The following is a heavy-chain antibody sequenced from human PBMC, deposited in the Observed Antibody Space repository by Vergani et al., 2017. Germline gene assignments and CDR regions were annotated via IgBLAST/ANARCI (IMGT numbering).Heavy chain of an antibody. D-gene: IGHD3-16*01. Sequence: QVQLVESGGGVVQRGGSLRLSCATSGFTLSNYDMQWIGQGPGKGLEFVAFIQFEGSNQYYTYYVKGRFTLSRDFSKNTLYLQMNSLRTYDTATYYCAKHFRGWGIDYWGQGTQVIVSS. V-gene: IGHV3-30*02. CDR2: IQFEGSNQ. CDR3: AKHFRGWGIDY. J-gene: IGHJ4*02. CDR1: GFTLSNYD.